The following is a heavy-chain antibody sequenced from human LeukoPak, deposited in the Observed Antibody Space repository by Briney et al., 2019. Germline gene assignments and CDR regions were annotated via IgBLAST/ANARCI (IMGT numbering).Heavy chain of an antibody. D-gene: IGHD4-17*01. CDR3: ARTGGDYAMFFDY. V-gene: IGHV3-23*01. Sequence: GGSLRLSCAASGFTFSNYAMSWVRQAPGKGLEWVSSISGSGGSTHYADSVKGRFTISRDNSKNTLHLQMNSLRAEDTAVYYCARTGGDYAMFFDYWGQGTLVTVSS. CDR1: GFTFSNYA. CDR2: ISGSGGST. J-gene: IGHJ4*02.